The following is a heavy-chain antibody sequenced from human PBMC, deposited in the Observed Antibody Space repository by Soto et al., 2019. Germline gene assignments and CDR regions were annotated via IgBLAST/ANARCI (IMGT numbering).Heavy chain of an antibody. CDR3: ARNTGYYDILTGPTDFDY. J-gene: IGHJ4*02. CDR1: GFTFSSYA. V-gene: IGHV3-30-3*01. Sequence: PGGSLRLSCAASGFTFSSYAMHWVRQAPGKGLEWVAVISYDGSNKYYADSVKGRFTISRDNSKNTLYLQMNSLRAEDTAVYYCARNTGYYDILTGPTDFDYWGQGTLVTVSS. CDR2: ISYDGSNK. D-gene: IGHD3-9*01.